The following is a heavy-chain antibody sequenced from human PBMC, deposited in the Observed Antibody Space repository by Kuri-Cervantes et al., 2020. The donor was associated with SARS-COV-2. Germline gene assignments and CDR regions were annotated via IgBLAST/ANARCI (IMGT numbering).Heavy chain of an antibody. CDR1: GFTFSSYA. J-gene: IGHJ3*02. CDR3: AKDADSSGYYHAFDI. D-gene: IGHD3-22*01. V-gene: IGHV3-23*01. CDR2: ISGSGGST. Sequence: LSLTCAASGFTFSSYAMSWVRQAPGKGLEWVSAISGSGGSTYYADSVKGRFTISRDNSKNTLYLQMNSLRAEDTAVYYCAKDADSSGYYHAFDIWGQGTMVTVSS.